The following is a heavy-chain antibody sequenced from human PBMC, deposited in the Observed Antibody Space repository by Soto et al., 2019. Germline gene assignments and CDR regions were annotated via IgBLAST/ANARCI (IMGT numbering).Heavy chain of an antibody. CDR2: INSDGSST. V-gene: IGHV3-74*01. Sequence: GGSLRLSCAASGFTFSSYWMHWVRQAPGKGLVWVSRINSDGSSTSYADSVKGRFTISRDNAKNTLYLQMNSLRAEDTAVYYCASGIVVAATAFDYWGQGTLVTV. D-gene: IGHD1-26*01. CDR3: ASGIVVAATAFDY. J-gene: IGHJ4*02. CDR1: GFTFSSYW.